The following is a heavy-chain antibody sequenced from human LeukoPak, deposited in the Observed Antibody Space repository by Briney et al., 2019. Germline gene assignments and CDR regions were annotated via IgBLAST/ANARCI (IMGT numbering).Heavy chain of an antibody. D-gene: IGHD1-26*01. CDR2: IGGDATYYA. V-gene: IGHV3-23*01. J-gene: IGHJ4*02. Sequence: GGSLRLSCAASGFTFSSYAMSWVRQAPGKGLEWVSAIGGDATYYAYYADSVKGRFTISRDNSKNMLYLQLNSLRAEDTAVYYCAKEAIGYSFSESWGQGTLVTVSS. CDR1: GFTFSSYA. CDR3: AKEAIGYSFSES.